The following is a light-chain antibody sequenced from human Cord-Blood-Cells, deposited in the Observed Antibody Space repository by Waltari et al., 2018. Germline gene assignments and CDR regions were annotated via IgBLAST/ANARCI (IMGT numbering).Light chain of an antibody. J-gene: IGKJ4*01. CDR3: QQYNNWPLT. Sequence: EIVMTQSPATLSVSPGERATLSCRASQSVSSNLAWYQQKPGPAPRLLLCGAATRATGIPARFSGSGSRTEFTLTISSLQSEDFAFYYCQQYNNWPLTFGGGTKVEIK. CDR2: GAA. CDR1: QSVSSN. V-gene: IGKV3-15*01.